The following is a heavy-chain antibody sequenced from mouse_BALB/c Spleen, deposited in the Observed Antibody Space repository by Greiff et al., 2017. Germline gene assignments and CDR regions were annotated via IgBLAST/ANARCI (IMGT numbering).Heavy chain of an antibody. CDR2: ISSGGST. CDR1: GFTFSSYA. D-gene: IGHD1-1*01. Sequence: EVKVVESGGGLVKPGGSLKLSCAASGFTFSSYAMSWVRQTPEKRLEWVASISSGGSTYYPDSVKGRFTISRDNARNILYLQMSSLRSEDTAMYYCARLLLYAMDYWGQGTSVTVSS. J-gene: IGHJ4*01. CDR3: ARLLLYAMDY. V-gene: IGHV5-6-5*01.